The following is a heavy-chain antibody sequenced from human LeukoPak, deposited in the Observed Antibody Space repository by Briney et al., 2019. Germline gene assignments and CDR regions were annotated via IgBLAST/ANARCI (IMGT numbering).Heavy chain of an antibody. Sequence: PSETLSLTCAVYGGSFSGYYWSWIRQPPGKGLEWIGEINHSGSTNYNPSLKSRVTISVDTSKNQFSLKLSSVTAADTAVYYCARASPPFNHPLFFHYYYMDVWGKGTTVTVSS. J-gene: IGHJ6*03. V-gene: IGHV4-34*01. CDR3: ARASPPFNHPLFFHYYYMDV. D-gene: IGHD1-14*01. CDR1: GGSFSGYY. CDR2: INHSGST.